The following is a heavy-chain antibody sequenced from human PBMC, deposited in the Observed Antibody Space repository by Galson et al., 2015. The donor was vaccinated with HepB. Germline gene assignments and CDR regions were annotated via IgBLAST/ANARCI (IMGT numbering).Heavy chain of an antibody. V-gene: IGHV3-7*03. Sequence: SLRLSCAASGFTFSSYWMSWVRQAPGKGLEWVANIKKDGSEKNYVDSVKGRLTISRDNAKDSLYLQMNSLRAEDTAVYYCAREEDYCSTGVCYFWFDPWGQGTLVTVAS. CDR2: IKKDGSEK. CDR1: GFTFSSYW. D-gene: IGHD2-8*01. CDR3: AREEDYCSTGVCYFWFDP. J-gene: IGHJ5*02.